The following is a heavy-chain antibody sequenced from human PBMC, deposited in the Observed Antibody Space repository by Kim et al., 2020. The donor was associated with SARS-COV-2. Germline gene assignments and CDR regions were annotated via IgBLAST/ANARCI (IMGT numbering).Heavy chain of an antibody. CDR2: ITCGRTYT. D-gene: IGHD3-22*01. Sequence: GGSLRLSCAASGFTFSNYYMRWVRQAPGKGLEWVADITCGRTYTRYEDSVRGRFTISRDNAKNSLFLQMNSLRAEDTAIYFCVRDSAYYDSTGQRDYWGQGTLVTVSS. CDR3: VRDSAYYDSTGQRDY. V-gene: IGHV3-11*05. J-gene: IGHJ4*02. CDR1: GFTFSNYY.